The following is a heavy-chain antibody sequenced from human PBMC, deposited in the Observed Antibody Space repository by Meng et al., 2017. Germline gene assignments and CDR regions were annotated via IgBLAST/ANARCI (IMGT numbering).Heavy chain of an antibody. CDR2: IKQDGSEK. CDR1: EFTFSSYW. J-gene: IGHJ4*02. Sequence: GESLMISCAASEFTFSSYWMSWVRQAPGKGLEWVANIKQDGSEKYYVDSVKGRFTISRDNAKNSLYLQMNSLRAEDTAVYYCARAQHCGGDCYWQLDYWGQGTLVTVSS. CDR3: ARAQHCGGDCYWQLDY. V-gene: IGHV3-7*01. D-gene: IGHD2-21*02.